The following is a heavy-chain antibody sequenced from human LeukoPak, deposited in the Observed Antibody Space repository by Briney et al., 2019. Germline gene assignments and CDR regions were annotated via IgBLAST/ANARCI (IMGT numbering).Heavy chain of an antibody. J-gene: IGHJ1*01. CDR3: AKGLRGSYVEYFQH. Sequence: GGSLRLSCAASGFTFSNYAMSWVRQAPGKGLEWVSAISGGGSSTYSADSVKGRFTISRDNSKNTLYLQMNSLRAEDTAVYYCAKGLRGSYVEYFQHWGQGTLVTVSS. D-gene: IGHD1-26*01. V-gene: IGHV3-23*01. CDR2: ISGGGSST. CDR1: GFTFSNYA.